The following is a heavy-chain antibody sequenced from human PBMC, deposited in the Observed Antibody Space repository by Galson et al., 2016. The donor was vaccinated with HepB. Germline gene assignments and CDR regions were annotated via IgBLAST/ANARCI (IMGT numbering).Heavy chain of an antibody. CDR2: IIPISDTA. D-gene: IGHD3-22*01. CDR1: GGTFSSSA. V-gene: IGHV1-69*01. J-gene: IGHJ4*02. CDR3: ARVQYKSDSSGYSLGPLY. Sequence: SCKASGGTFSSSAISWVRQAPGQGLEWMGGIIPISDTANYAQKFQGRVMITADESMSTAYMELSSLTSEDTAVYYCARVQYKSDSSGYSLGPLYWGQGALVTVPS.